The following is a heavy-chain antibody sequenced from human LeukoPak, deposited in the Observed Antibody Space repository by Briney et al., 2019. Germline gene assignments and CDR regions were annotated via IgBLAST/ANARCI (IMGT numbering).Heavy chain of an antibody. CDR2: IYYSGST. J-gene: IGHJ4*02. CDR3: ARGQYYGSGGLDY. Sequence: PSETLSLTCTVSGGSISSYYWSWIRQPPGKGLEWIGYIYYSGSTNYNPSLKSRVTISVDTSKNQFSLKLSSVTAADTAVHYCARGQYYGSGGLDYWGQGTLVTVSS. V-gene: IGHV4-59*01. CDR1: GGSISSYY. D-gene: IGHD3-10*01.